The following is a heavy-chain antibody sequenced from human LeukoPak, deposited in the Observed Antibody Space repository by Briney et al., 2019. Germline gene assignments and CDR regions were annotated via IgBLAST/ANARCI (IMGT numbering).Heavy chain of an antibody. D-gene: IGHD3-9*01. V-gene: IGHV3-33*01. Sequence: GGSLRLSCAASGFTFSSYGMHWVRQAPGKGLEWVAVIWYDGSNKYYADSVKGRFTISRDNSKNTLYLQMNSLRAEDTAVYYCARGRLRYFDWLLEGEDGTDVWGQGTTVTVSS. CDR2: IWYDGSNK. CDR1: GFTFSSYG. CDR3: ARGRLRYFDWLLEGEDGTDV. J-gene: IGHJ6*02.